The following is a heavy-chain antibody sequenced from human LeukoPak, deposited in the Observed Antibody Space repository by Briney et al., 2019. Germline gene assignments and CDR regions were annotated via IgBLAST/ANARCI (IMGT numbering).Heavy chain of an antibody. Sequence: GGSLRLSCAASGFTFSDYYMSWIRQAPGKGLEWVSYVSSSGSTIYYADSVKGRFTISRDNAKNSLYLQMNSLRAEGTAVYYCARLGRWLQLGYFQHWGQGTLVTVSS. CDR1: GFTFSDYY. D-gene: IGHD5-24*01. V-gene: IGHV3-11*01. CDR3: ARLGRWLQLGYFQH. J-gene: IGHJ1*01. CDR2: VSSSGSTI.